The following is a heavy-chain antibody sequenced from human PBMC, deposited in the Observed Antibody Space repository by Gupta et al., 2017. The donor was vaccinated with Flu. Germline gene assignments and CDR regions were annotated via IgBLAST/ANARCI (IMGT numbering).Heavy chain of an antibody. V-gene: IGHV3-9*01. D-gene: IGHD6-6*01. Sequence: EVQLVESGGGLVQPGRSLRLPCAASGFTFGDYAIHWVRQLPGRGLEWVSSISWNSGTIGYADSVKGRFTISRDNTKTSLYLQMNSLRAEDTALYYCAKDNSASSLSFDYWGQGTLVTVSS. CDR2: ISWNSGTI. CDR3: AKDNSASSLSFDY. CDR1: GFTFGDYA. J-gene: IGHJ4*02.